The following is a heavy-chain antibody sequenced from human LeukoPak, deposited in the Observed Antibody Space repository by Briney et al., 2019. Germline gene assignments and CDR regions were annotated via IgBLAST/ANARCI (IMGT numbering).Heavy chain of an antibody. Sequence: ASVKVSCKASGYTFTGYYMHWVRQAPGQGLEWMGWINPNSGGTLYAQKFQGRVTMTTDTSISTAYMEVRWLRSEDTAVYYCAAEGLIWFGELFWQWGQGTLVTVSS. J-gene: IGHJ4*02. V-gene: IGHV1-2*02. CDR2: INPNSGGT. CDR3: AAEGLIWFGELFWQ. CDR1: GYTFTGYY. D-gene: IGHD3-10*01.